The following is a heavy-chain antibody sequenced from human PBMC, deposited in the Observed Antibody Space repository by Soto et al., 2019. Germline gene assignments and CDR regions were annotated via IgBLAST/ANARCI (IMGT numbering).Heavy chain of an antibody. CDR1: GGSMSNYY. Sequence: PSETLSLTCTVSGGSMSNYYWSWIRQPPGKGLEWIGYIHDSGSTKYSHSLKSRVTISLDTSKNHFSLNLTSVTAADTAVYFCARGSRSGYYAYWGQGTRVTVSS. J-gene: IGHJ4*02. V-gene: IGHV4-59*13. CDR3: ARGSRSGYYAY. CDR2: IHDSGST. D-gene: IGHD3-3*01.